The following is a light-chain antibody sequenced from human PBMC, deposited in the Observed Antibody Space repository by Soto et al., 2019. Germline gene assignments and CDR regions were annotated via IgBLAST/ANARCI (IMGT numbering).Light chain of an antibody. V-gene: IGKV1-5*01. J-gene: IGKJ2*01. Sequence: DIQMTQSPSTLSASVGDRVTITCRASQSISSWLAWYQQKPGKAPKLLIYGASSSESGVPSRFSGSGSVTEFTLTIDSLQPDDFATYYCQQYSSSSPTFGQGTKLEIK. CDR3: QQYSSSSPT. CDR1: QSISSW. CDR2: GAS.